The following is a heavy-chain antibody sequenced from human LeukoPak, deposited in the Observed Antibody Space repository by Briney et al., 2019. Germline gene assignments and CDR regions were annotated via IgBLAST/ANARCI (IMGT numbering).Heavy chain of an antibody. Sequence: GGALRLSCAASGFPFSSYSMTWVRQAPGKGLEWVANIKPDGTTKFYVDSVKGRFTISRDNALNSLYLQMNSLRAEDTAIYYCARSIPYGTTWYGRSDYWGQGTLVTVSS. J-gene: IGHJ4*02. CDR1: GFPFSSYS. D-gene: IGHD6-13*01. CDR2: IKPDGTTK. V-gene: IGHV3-7*03. CDR3: ARSIPYGTTWYGRSDY.